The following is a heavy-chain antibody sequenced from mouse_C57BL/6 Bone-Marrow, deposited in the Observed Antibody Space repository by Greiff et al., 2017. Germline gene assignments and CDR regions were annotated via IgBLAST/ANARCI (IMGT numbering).Heavy chain of an antibody. CDR1: GYSITSGYY. J-gene: IGHJ4*01. Sequence: EVQLVESGPGLVKPSQSLSLTCSVTGYSITSGYYWNWIRQFPGNKLEWMGYISYDGSNNYNPSLKNRISITRDTSKNQFFLKLNSVTTEDTATYYGALGRDYYGKGEAMDYWGQGTSVTVSS. D-gene: IGHD2-1*01. CDR2: ISYDGSN. CDR3: ALGRDYYGKGEAMDY. V-gene: IGHV3-6*01.